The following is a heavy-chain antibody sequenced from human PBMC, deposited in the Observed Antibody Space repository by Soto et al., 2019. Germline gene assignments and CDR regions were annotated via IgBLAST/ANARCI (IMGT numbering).Heavy chain of an antibody. CDR1: GYTFTSYG. V-gene: IGHV1-18*01. J-gene: IGHJ3*02. Sequence: ASVKVSCKASGYTFTSYGISWVRQAPGQGLEWMGWISAYNGNTNYAQKLQGRVTMTTDTSTSTAYMELRSLRSDDTAVYYCARDERGGGSYYAFDIWGQGTMVTVSS. D-gene: IGHD1-26*01. CDR3: ARDERGGGSYYAFDI. CDR2: ISAYNGNT.